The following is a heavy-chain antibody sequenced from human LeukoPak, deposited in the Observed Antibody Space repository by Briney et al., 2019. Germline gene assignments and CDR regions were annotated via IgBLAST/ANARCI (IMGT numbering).Heavy chain of an antibody. V-gene: IGHV3-23*01. CDR2: ISGSGGST. CDR1: GFTFSSYE. D-gene: IGHD1-7*01. Sequence: GGSLRLSCAASGFTFSSYEMNWVRQAPGKGLEWVSAISGSGGSTCYADSVKGRFTISRDSSKNTLYLQMNSLRAEDTAVYYCAKRRGLELLYYYYMDVWGKGTTVTVSS. J-gene: IGHJ6*03. CDR3: AKRRGLELLYYYYMDV.